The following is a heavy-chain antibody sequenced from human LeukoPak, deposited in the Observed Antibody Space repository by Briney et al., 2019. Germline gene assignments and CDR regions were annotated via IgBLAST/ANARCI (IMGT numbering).Heavy chain of an antibody. V-gene: IGHV4-30-2*01. J-gene: IGHJ5*02. CDR2: IYHTGST. D-gene: IGHD1-26*01. Sequence: SQTLSLTCTVSGGSISGSGYYWSWIRQPPGKGLEWIGYIYHTGSTYYNPSLASRVTIPVDRSKNQFSLRLTSVTAADTGVFYCARGGVGPTTNWFDPWGQGTLVTVSS. CDR3: ARGGVGPTTNWFDP. CDR1: GGSISGSGYY.